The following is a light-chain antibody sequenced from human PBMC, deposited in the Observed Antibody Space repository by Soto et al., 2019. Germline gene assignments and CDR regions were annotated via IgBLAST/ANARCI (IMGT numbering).Light chain of an antibody. CDR1: QSISSY. V-gene: IGKV1-39*01. Sequence: DIQMTQSPSSPSASVGDRVTITCRASQSISSYLNGYQQKPGKVPKLLIYAASSLQSGVPSRFSGSASGTDFSLTISSLQPEDFATYYCHQSYSTPRTFAQRTNLEIK. CDR2: AAS. CDR3: HQSYSTPRT. J-gene: IGKJ2*01.